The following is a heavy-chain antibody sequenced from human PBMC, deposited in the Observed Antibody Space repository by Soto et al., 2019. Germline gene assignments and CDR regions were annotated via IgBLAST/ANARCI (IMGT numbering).Heavy chain of an antibody. CDR3: ASSGAGSGDY. D-gene: IGHD3-10*01. V-gene: IGHV4-59*01. Sequence: SETLSLTCTVSGGSMSGYSWSWIRQPPGRGLEWIGHISNSGAANYSPSLKSRLTMSVDTSKNQISLKVTSVTAADTAVYYCASSGAGSGDYWGQGILVTVSS. J-gene: IGHJ4*02. CDR1: GGSMSGYS. CDR2: ISNSGAA.